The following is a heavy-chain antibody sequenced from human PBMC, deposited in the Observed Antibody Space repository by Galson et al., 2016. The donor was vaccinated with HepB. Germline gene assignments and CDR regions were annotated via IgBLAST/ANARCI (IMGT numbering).Heavy chain of an antibody. CDR3: AKGSSFDP. CDR2: ITPESTYI. V-gene: IGHV3-21*01. J-gene: IGHJ5*02. Sequence: SLRLSCAASGFTVSSHYMNWVRQAPGKGLEWVSSITPESTYIYYADSVKGRFTISRDDGKNSLSLQMTSLRAEDTAVYYCAKGSSFDPWGQGTLVTVSS. CDR1: GFTVSSHY.